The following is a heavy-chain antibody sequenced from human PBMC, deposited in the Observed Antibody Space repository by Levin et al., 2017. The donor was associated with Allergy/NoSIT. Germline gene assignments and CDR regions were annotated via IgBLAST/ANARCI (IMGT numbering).Heavy chain of an antibody. D-gene: IGHD6-13*01. Sequence: SETLSLTCAVSGGSISSSSYYWGWIRQPPGKGLEWIGSIYYSGSSYYNPSLKSRVTISADTSKNQFSLKLSSVTAADTAVYYCARHGAAAGTRYYYGMDVWGQGTTVTVSS. J-gene: IGHJ6*02. CDR3: ARHGAAAGTRYYYGMDV. CDR1: GGSISSSSYY. V-gene: IGHV4-39*01. CDR2: IYYSGSS.